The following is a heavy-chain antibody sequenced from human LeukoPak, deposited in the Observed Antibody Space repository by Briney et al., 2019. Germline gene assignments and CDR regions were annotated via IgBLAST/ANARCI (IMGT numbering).Heavy chain of an antibody. CDR2: IKQDGSEK. D-gene: IGHD3-22*01. Sequence: PGGSLRLSCAASGFTFSSYWMHWVRQAPGKGLEWVANIKQDGSEKYYVDSVKGRFTISRDNAKNSLYLQMNSLRAEDTAVYSCVRDGDTSGYTNWGQGTLVTASS. CDR3: VRDGDTSGYTN. V-gene: IGHV3-7*01. CDR1: GFTFSSYW. J-gene: IGHJ4*02.